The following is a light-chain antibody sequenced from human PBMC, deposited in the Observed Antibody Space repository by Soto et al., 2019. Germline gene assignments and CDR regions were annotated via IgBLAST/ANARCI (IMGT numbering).Light chain of an antibody. J-gene: IGLJ3*02. V-gene: IGLV1-40*01. CDR1: SSNIGAGYD. Sequence: QTVVTQPPSGSGAPGQRFTISGPGSSSNIGAGYDVHWYQHLPGTAPKLLIYANTNRRSGVSDRFSGSKSGTSASLAITGLQAEDEADYYCQSYDSSLGGSGVFGGGTKLTVL. CDR2: ANT. CDR3: QSYDSSLGGSGV.